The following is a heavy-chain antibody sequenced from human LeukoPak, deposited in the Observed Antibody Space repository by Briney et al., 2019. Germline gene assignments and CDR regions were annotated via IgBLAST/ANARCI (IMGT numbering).Heavy chain of an antibody. D-gene: IGHD6-13*01. CDR3: ARDGVGYSSSWYPYYYYYMDV. CDR2: INPNSGGT. Sequence: ASVKVSCKASGYTFTGYYIHWVRQAPGQGLEWMGWINPNSGGTNYAQKFQGRVTMTRDMSTSTVYMELSSLRSEDTAVYYCARDGVGYSSSWYPYYYYYMDVWGKGTTVTVSS. V-gene: IGHV1-2*02. CDR1: GYTFTGYY. J-gene: IGHJ6*03.